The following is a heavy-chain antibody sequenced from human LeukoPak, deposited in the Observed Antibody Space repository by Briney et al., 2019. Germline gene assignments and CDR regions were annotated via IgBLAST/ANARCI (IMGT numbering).Heavy chain of an antibody. J-gene: IGHJ4*02. V-gene: IGHV3-23*01. CDR1: GFTFSNYA. Sequence: GGSLRLSCVASGFTFSNYAMNWVRQAPGKGLEWVSTLSTGGGSAYYPDSVKGRFTVSRDNSKNTLYLQMNDLKTEDTAMYYCARDQEYLLPTMIDYWGQGTLVAVSS. D-gene: IGHD2/OR15-2a*01. CDR2: LSTGGGSA. CDR3: ARDQEYLLPTMIDY.